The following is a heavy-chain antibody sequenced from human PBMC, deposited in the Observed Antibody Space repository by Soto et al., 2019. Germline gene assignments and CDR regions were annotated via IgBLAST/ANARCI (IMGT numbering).Heavy chain of an antibody. J-gene: IGHJ4*02. CDR1: GDSITSIYH. CDR3: ARHWLLPVAGYYFDF. D-gene: IGHD6-19*01. Sequence: PSETLSLTCAVSGDSITSIYHWAWIRQTPGRGLEWVASIYHSGTTYYNPSLKSRVTISVDTSKNQFSLKVGSATAADTAVYYCARHWLLPVAGYYFDFWSQGTLVTVSS. V-gene: IGHV4-38-2*01. CDR2: IYHSGTT.